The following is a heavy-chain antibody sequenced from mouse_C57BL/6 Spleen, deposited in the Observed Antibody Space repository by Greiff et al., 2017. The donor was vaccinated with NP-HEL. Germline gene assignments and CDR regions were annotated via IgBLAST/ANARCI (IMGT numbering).Heavy chain of an antibody. CDR2: LWSGGST. CDR3: AKNGGGSSYYFDY. J-gene: IGHJ2*01. CDR1: GFSLTSYG. Sequence: VKLVESGPGLVQPSQSLSITCTVSGFSLTSYGVHWVRQPPGKGLEWLGVLWSGGSTDYNAAFISRLSISKDNSKSQVFFKMNSLQADDTAIYYCAKNGGGSSYYFDYWGQGTTLTVSS. V-gene: IGHV2-4*01. D-gene: IGHD1-1*01.